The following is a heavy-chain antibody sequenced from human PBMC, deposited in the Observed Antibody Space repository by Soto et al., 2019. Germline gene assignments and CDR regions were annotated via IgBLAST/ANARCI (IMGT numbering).Heavy chain of an antibody. Sequence: GGSLRLSCAASGFTFSNYLMSCARQAPGKGLEWVADIKKDGSEKYYADSVKGRFTISRDNSKNTLYLQMNSLRAEDTAVYYCAKDRVDYYDSSGYPKPMDVWGQGTTVTVSS. CDR2: IKKDGSEK. CDR1: GFTFSNYL. J-gene: IGHJ6*02. CDR3: AKDRVDYYDSSGYPKPMDV. V-gene: IGHV3-7*03. D-gene: IGHD3-22*01.